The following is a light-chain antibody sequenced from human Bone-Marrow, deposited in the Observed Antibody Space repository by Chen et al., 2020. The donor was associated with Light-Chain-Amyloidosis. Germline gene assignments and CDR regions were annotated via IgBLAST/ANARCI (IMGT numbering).Light chain of an antibody. V-gene: IGKV3-11*01. CDR1: QSVSSY. CDR3: QQRSNWPPGVT. J-gene: IGKJ4*01. CDR2: DAS. Sequence: EIVLTQSPATLSLSPGERATLSCRASQSVSSYLAWYHQKPGQAPRLLIYDASNRATCIPARFSGSGSGTDFTLTISSLEPEDFAGYYCQQRSNWPPGVTFGGGTKVEIK.